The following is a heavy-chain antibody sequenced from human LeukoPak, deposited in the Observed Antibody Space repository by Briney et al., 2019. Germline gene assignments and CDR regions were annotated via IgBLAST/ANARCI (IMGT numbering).Heavy chain of an antibody. CDR2: INHSGSA. CDR3: ARLVGTSWFDS. J-gene: IGHJ5*01. V-gene: IGHV4-34*01. Sequence: SETLSLTCAVYGGSFSGYYWSWIRQPPGKGLEWIGEINHSGSANYNPSLKSRVTISVDTSKNQFSLKLNSMTPEDTAVYYCARLVGTSWFDSWGQGTLVTVSS. CDR1: GGSFSGYY. D-gene: IGHD1-26*01.